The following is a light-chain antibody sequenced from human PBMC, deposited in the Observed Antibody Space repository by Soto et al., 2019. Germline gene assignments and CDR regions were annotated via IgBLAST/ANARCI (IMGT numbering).Light chain of an antibody. V-gene: IGKV3-15*01. J-gene: IGKJ5*01. CDR3: QQYGSSSFT. CDR2: GAS. Sequence: EIVMTQSPATLSVSPGERVTLSCRASQSVRSNLAWYQQKPGQAPRLLIYGASTRATGLPARFSGSGSGTDFTLTISRLEPEDFAVYYCQQYGSSSFTFGQGTRLEIK. CDR1: QSVRSN.